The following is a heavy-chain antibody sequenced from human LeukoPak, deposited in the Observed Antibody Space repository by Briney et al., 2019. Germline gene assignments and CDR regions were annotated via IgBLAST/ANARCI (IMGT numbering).Heavy chain of an antibody. J-gene: IGHJ4*02. CDR2: IYYSGST. D-gene: IGHD1-26*01. V-gene: IGHV4-39*01. Sequence: TSSETLSLTCTVSGGSISSNTYYWGWIRQPPGKGLEWIGSIYYSGSTYYNPSLKSRVTISVDTSKNQFSLRLSSVSATDTAVYYCARRTAGGATFFWGQGTLVTVSA. CDR1: GGSISSNTYY. CDR3: ARRTAGGATFF.